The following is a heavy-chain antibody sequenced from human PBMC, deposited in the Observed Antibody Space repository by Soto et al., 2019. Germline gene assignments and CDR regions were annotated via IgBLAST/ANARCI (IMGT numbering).Heavy chain of an antibody. Sequence: PRASVKVSCRASGYTFTDYYMHWVRQAPGQGLEWMGWINPNSGGTNYAQKFQGRVTMTRDTSISTAYMEMSRLRSDDTAVYYCARAISADIVATPAGFCGQGTLASVSA. V-gene: IGHV1-2*02. J-gene: IGHJ1*01. CDR2: INPNSGGT. CDR1: GYTFTDYY. CDR3: ARAISADIVATPAGF. D-gene: IGHD5-12*01.